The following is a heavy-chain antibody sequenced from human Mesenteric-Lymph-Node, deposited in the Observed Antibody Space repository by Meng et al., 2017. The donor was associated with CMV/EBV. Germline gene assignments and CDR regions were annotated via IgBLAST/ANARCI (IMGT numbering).Heavy chain of an antibody. D-gene: IGHD3-22*01. V-gene: IGHV3-11*04. CDR1: GFTFSDYY. J-gene: IGHJ3*02. CDR2: ISGSSTSI. CDR3: ARDRSYYYDSSGYDRDAFDI. Sequence: GESLKISCTASGFTFSDYYMSWIRQAPGKGLEWVSYISGSSTSIYYAASVKGRFTISRDNAKNSLYLQMNSLRAEDTAVYYCARDRSYYYDSSGYDRDAFDIWGQGTMVTVSS.